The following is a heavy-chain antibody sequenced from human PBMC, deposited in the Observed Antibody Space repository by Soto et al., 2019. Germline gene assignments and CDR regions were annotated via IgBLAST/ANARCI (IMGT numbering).Heavy chain of an antibody. Sequence: QVQLQESGPGLVKPSETLSLTCTVSGGSISSYYWSWIRQPPGKGLEWIGYIYYSGSTNYNPSLKSRVTISVDTSKNQFSLKLSSVTAADTAVYYCARLVHYYGSGSYLAYYYYYMDVWGKGTTVTVSS. CDR3: ARLVHYYGSGSYLAYYYYYMDV. J-gene: IGHJ6*03. D-gene: IGHD3-10*01. CDR1: GGSISSYY. V-gene: IGHV4-59*01. CDR2: IYYSGST.